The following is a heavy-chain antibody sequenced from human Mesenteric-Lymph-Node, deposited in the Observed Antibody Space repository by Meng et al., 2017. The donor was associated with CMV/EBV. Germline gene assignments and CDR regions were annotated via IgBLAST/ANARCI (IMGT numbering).Heavy chain of an antibody. V-gene: IGHV1-2*02. D-gene: IGHD2-21*01. J-gene: IGHJ4*02. CDR1: GYSFTAYY. Sequence: ASVKVSCKASGYSFTAYYLHWVRQAPGQGLEWMAWINPNSGATEYSQKYQGRVTVTRDTSISTAFMELRALTSDDTAVYYCARDPYSRVGIDYWGQGTLVTVSS. CDR3: ARDPYSRVGIDY. CDR2: INPNSGAT.